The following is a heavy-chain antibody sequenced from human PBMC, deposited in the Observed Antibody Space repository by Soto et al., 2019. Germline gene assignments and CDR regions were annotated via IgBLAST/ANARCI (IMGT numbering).Heavy chain of an antibody. CDR3: ARGAKDTAMVTVDY. CDR2: IYYSGST. D-gene: IGHD5-18*01. Sequence: QVQLQESGPGLVKPSQTLSLTCTVSGGSISSGGYYWSWIRQHPGKGLEWIGYIYYSGSTYYNPSLKIRVTISVDPSMNQFSLKLSSVTAADTAVYYCARGAKDTAMVTVDYWGQGSLVTVSS. V-gene: IGHV4-31*03. CDR1: GGSISSGGYY. J-gene: IGHJ4*02.